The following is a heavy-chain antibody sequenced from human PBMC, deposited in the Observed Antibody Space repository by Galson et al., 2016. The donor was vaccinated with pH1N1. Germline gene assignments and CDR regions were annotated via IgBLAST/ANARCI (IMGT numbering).Heavy chain of an antibody. J-gene: IGHJ6*02. CDR1: GYTFTGYY. CDR2: INPSSGGT. V-gene: IGHV1-2*06. D-gene: IGHD2-2*02. CDR3: ARGGSCSGTSCYTPEVLRDYSHGMDV. Sequence: SVKVSCKASGYTFTGYYMHWVRQAPGQGLEWMGRINPSSGGTKYAQKFQGRVTMTRDTSISTAYMELRRLRSDDTAVYYCARGGSCSGTSCYTPEVLRDYSHGMDVWGQGTTVTVSS.